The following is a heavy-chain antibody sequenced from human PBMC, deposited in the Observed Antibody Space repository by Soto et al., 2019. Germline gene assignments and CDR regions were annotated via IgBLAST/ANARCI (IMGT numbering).Heavy chain of an antibody. J-gene: IGHJ5*02. CDR2: ISSSSSYR. V-gene: IGHV3-21*01. Sequence: EVQLVESGGGLVKPGGSLRLSCAASGFTFSSYSMNWVRQAPGKGLEWVSSISSSSSYRYYADSVKGRFTISRDNAKNSLFLQMNGLRAEDTAVYYCERELDWFDPWGQGTLVTVSS. CDR3: ERELDWFDP. D-gene: IGHD6-13*01. CDR1: GFTFSSYS.